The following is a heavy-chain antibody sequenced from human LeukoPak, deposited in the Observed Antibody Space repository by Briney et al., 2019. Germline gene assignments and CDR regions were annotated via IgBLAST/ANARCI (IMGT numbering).Heavy chain of an antibody. Sequence: ASVKVSCKASGYTFTNYDINWVRQATGQGLEWMGWMNPNSGNTGYAQNFQGRVTMTRDTSIGTAYMQVTSLRSEDTAIYYCARTNGDLDYWGQGTLVTVSS. J-gene: IGHJ4*02. D-gene: IGHD4-17*01. CDR3: ARTNGDLDY. CDR1: GYTFTNYD. V-gene: IGHV1-8*01. CDR2: MNPNSGNT.